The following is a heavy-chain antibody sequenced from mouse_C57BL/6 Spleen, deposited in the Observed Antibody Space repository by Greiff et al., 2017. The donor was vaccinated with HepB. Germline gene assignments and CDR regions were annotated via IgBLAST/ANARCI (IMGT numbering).Heavy chain of an antibody. V-gene: IGHV1-4*01. Sequence: VHLVESGAELARPGASVKMSCKASGYTFTSYTMHWVKQRPGQGLEWIGYINPSSGYTKYYQKFKDKATLTADKSSSTAYMQLSSLTSEDSAVYYCARSDRDAMDYWGQGTSVTVSS. CDR3: ARSDRDAMDY. J-gene: IGHJ4*01. D-gene: IGHD3-1*01. CDR2: INPSSGYT. CDR1: GYTFTSYT.